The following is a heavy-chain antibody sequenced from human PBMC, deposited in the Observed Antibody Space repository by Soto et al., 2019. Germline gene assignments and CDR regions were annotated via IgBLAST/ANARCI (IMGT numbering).Heavy chain of an antibody. CDR1: GYIFTNYY. CDR2: INPLPTSGST. Sequence: QVQLVQSGAEVKKPGASVKVSCKASGYIFTNYYIHWVRQAPGQGLEWMAIINPLPTSGSTNYAQKFQGRVTVTRDTSTSPVDLELSSLRSDDTAVYYCARDLAAAAYWGQGTLVTVSS. CDR3: ARDLAAAAY. J-gene: IGHJ4*02. D-gene: IGHD6-13*01. V-gene: IGHV1-46*01.